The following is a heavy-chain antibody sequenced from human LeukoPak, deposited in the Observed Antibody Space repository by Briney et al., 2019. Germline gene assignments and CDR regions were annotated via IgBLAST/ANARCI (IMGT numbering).Heavy chain of an antibody. J-gene: IGHJ4*02. D-gene: IGHD4-11*01. CDR2: IYTSGST. CDR1: GGSISSYY. CDR3: ARDEDYSNYFDY. Sequence: SETLSLTCTVSGGSISSYYWGWIRQPAGKGLEWIGRIYTSGSTNYNPSLKSRVTMSVDTSKNQFSLKLSSVTAADTAVYYCARDEDYSNYFDYWGQGTLVTVSS. V-gene: IGHV4-4*07.